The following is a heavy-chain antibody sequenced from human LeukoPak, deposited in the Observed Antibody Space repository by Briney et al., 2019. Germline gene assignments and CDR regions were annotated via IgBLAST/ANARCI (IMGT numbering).Heavy chain of an antibody. D-gene: IGHD2-15*01. CDR2: IYYSGTT. CDR1: GGSINSYY. J-gene: IGHJ4*02. Sequence: PSETLSLTCTVSGGSINSYYRSWIRQPPGKGLEWIGFIYYSGTTNYNPSLKSQVTISVDTSNNQFSLKLSSVTAADTAVYYCARESPACGGGSCYDYWGQGTLVTVSS. CDR3: ARESPACGGGSCYDY. V-gene: IGHV4-59*01.